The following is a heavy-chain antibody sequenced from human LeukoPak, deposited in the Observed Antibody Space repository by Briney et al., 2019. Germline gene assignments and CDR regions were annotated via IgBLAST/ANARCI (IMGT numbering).Heavy chain of an antibody. CDR3: AKRSAESSGYFNY. V-gene: IGHV3-23*01. Sequence: GGSLRLSCAASGFSFIKYSMTWVRQAPGKGLEGGSAITGSGAFTDYADSVKGRFTISRDNSKNTLYRQMNSLRAEDTAVYYCAKRSAESSGYFNYWGQGTLVTVSS. CDR1: GFSFIKYS. CDR2: ITGSGAFT. J-gene: IGHJ4*02. D-gene: IGHD6-19*01.